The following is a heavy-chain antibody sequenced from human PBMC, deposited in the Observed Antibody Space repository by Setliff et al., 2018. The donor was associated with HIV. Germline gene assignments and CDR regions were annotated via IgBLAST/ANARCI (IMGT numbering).Heavy chain of an antibody. CDR2: IIPIFDRT. D-gene: IGHD3-22*01. V-gene: IGHV1-69*13. Sequence: SVKVSCKASGYTFTGHHMHWVRQAPGQGLEWMGEIIPIFDRTNYAQKFQGRVTITADESTSTAYMELSSLRSEDTAVYYCARDPFPSTNYYDSSAYPFAEYFHHWGQGTLVTVSS. CDR3: ARDPFPSTNYYDSSAYPFAEYFHH. CDR1: GYTFTGHH. J-gene: IGHJ1*01.